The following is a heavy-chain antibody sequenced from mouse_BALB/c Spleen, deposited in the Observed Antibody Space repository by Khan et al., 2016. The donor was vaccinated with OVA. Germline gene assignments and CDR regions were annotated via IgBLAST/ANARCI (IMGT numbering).Heavy chain of an antibody. J-gene: IGHJ4*01. D-gene: IGHD1-1*02. V-gene: IGHV2-6-5*01. CDR3: AKLLWSHYYALDY. Sequence: QVQLKESGPGLVAPSQSLSITCTVSGFSLTDYGVSWIRQPPGKGLEWLGLIWGGGTTYYNSVLNSRLSISKDNSKCQVFLKMNSLQTDDTAMYYCAKLLWSHYYALDYWGQGTSVTVSS. CDR2: IWGGGTT. CDR1: GFSLTDYG.